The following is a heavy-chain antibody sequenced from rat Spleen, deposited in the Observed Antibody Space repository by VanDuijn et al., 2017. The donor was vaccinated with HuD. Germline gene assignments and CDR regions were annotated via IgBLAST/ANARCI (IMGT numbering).Heavy chain of an antibody. CDR1: GFIFSDSY. CDR3: ARPANYGGGYYFDY. Sequence: EVQLVESGGGLVQPGRSLKLSCAASGFIFSDSYMAWVRQAPKKGLEWVASITFEGSSTYYGDSVKGRFTISRDNAKSTLYLQMNSLRSEDTATYYCARPANYGGGYYFDYWGQGVMVTVSS. CDR2: ITFEGSST. V-gene: IGHV5-22*01. D-gene: IGHD1-11*01. J-gene: IGHJ2*01.